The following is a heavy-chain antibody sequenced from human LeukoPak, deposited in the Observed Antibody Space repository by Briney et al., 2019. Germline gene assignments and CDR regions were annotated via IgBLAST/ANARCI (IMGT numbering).Heavy chain of an antibody. CDR1: GYTLTELS. D-gene: IGHD2/OR15-2a*01. Sequence: GASVKVSCKVSGYTLTELSVHWVRQAPGKGLEWMGGFDPEDGETIYAQKFQGRVAMTEDTSTDTAYMELSSLRSEDTAVYYCASISSHFLRPPYFAYWGQGTLVTVSS. CDR2: FDPEDGET. J-gene: IGHJ4*02. V-gene: IGHV1-24*01. CDR3: ASISSHFLRPPYFAY.